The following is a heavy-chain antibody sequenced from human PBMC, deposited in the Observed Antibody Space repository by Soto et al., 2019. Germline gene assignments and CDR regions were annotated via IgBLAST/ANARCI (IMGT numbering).Heavy chain of an antibody. CDR3: ARKGSGDYALDY. CDR2: IYWDDVK. D-gene: IGHD4-17*01. CDR1: GFPLSTSGVG. J-gene: IGHJ4*02. V-gene: IGHV2-5*02. Sequence: SGPTPVNPTQTLTLTCTPSGFPLSTSGVGVGRIRQSPGKALEWLAVIYWDDVKHYSPSLERRLTITKDTSESEVVLTMTNMDPVDTATYYCARKGSGDYALDYWGQGILVTVSS.